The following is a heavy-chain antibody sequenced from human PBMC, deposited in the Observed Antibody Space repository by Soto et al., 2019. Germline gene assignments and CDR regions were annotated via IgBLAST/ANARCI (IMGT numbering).Heavy chain of an antibody. D-gene: IGHD6-13*01. Sequence: PGGSLRLSCAASGFSFSSYGMHWVRQAPGKGLEWVAVISNDGSNKYYADSVKGRFTISRDNSKNTLYLQMNSLRAEDTAVYYCAKDYSSTWYPGHGMGVWGQGTTVTVSS. CDR3: AKDYSSTWYPGHGMGV. CDR1: GFSFSSYG. V-gene: IGHV3-30*18. J-gene: IGHJ6*02. CDR2: ISNDGSNK.